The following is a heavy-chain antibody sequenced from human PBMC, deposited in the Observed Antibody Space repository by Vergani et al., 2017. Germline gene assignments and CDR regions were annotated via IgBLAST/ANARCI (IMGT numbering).Heavy chain of an antibody. J-gene: IGHJ3*01. CDR2: INPITGGT. CDR3: ARYDTDGAFDV. V-gene: IGHV1-2*02. CDR1: GYTFTGYH. Sequence: QVQLVQSGAEVKKPGASVKVSCKASGYTFTGYHIHWVRQAPGQGLEWMGWINPITGGTNYAQKFQGRVTMTRDTSITTAFMELSSLTSDDPAVYYCARYDTDGAFDVWGQGTMVTVSS. D-gene: IGHD3-3*01.